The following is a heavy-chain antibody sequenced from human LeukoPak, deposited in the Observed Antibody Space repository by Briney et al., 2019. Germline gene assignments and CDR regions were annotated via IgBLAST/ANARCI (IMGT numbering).Heavy chain of an antibody. D-gene: IGHD3-22*01. J-gene: IGHJ4*02. Sequence: PGGSLRLSCAASGFTFSSYGMHWVRQAPGKGLEWVAVIWYDGSNKYYADSVKGRFTISRDNSKNTLYLQMNSLRAEDTAVYYCAKGEDSGYYDYRGQGTLVTVSS. CDR3: AKGEDSGYYDY. V-gene: IGHV3-33*06. CDR1: GFTFSSYG. CDR2: IWYDGSNK.